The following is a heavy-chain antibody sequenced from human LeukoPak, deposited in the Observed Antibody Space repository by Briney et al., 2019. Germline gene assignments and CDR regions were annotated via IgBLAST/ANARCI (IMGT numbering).Heavy chain of an antibody. J-gene: IGHJ4*02. V-gene: IGHV1-8*01. CDR2: MKPDSGYT. D-gene: IGHD3-9*01. Sequence: GASVKVSCKASGYTFTSYDFNWVRQAPGQGLEWMGWMKPDSGYTGYAQKFQGRVTLTRDTSISTAYMELSSLRSEDTAVYYCARGQRYFDWLFDYWGQGTLVTVSS. CDR1: GYTFTSYD. CDR3: ARGQRYFDWLFDY.